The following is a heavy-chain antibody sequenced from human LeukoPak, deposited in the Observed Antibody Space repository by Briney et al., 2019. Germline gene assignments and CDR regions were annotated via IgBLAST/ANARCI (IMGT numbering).Heavy chain of an antibody. CDR2: LYPSGST. CDR1: GASISSYY. Sequence: SETLSLTCTVSGASISSYYWSWFGQPAGKGLDWIGRLYPSGSTNYNPSLKSRVTISVDQSKTQFSLELSSVTAADTAVFYCAKTPPGYYYLDVWGKGATVTVSS. V-gene: IGHV4-4*07. J-gene: IGHJ6*03. D-gene: IGHD4-23*01. CDR3: AKTPPGYYYLDV.